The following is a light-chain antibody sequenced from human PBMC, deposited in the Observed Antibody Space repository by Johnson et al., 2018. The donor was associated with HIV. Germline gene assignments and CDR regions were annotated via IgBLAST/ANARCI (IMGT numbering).Light chain of an antibody. Sequence: QSVLTQAPSVSAAPGQKVTISCSGSSSNIGNNYVSWYQQLPGTAPKLLIYDNNKRPSGIPDRFSGSKSGTSATLGITGLQTGDEADYYCGTGDSSLRGIFGTGTKVTVL. CDR2: DNN. V-gene: IGLV1-51*01. CDR3: GTGDSSLRGI. CDR1: SSNIGNNY. J-gene: IGLJ1*01.